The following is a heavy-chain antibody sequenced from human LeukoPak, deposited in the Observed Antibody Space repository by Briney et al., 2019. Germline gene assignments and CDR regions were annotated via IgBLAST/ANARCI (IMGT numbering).Heavy chain of an antibody. V-gene: IGHV1-2*02. Sequence: ASVKVSRKASGYTFTGYYMHWVRQAPGQGLEWMGWINPNSGGTNYAQKFQGRVTMTRDTSISTAYMELSRLRSDDTAVYYCARELKDSSGYPFDYWGQGTLVTVSS. CDR3: ARELKDSSGYPFDY. J-gene: IGHJ4*02. D-gene: IGHD3-22*01. CDR2: INPNSGGT. CDR1: GYTFTGYY.